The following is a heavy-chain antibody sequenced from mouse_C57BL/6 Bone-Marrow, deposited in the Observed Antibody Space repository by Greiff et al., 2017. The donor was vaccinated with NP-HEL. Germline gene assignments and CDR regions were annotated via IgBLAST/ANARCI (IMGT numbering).Heavy chain of an antibody. CDR3: AREGGLRRRTYAMDY. CDR2: INYDGSST. CDR1: GFTFSDYY. Sequence: EVMLVESEGGLVQPGSSMKLSCTASGFTFSDYYMAWVRQVPEKGLEWVANINYDGSSTYYLDSLKRRFIISRDNAKNNLYMQMSSRKTEDTATDYWAREGGLRRRTYAMDYWGQGTSVTVSS. J-gene: IGHJ4*01. D-gene: IGHD2-4*01. V-gene: IGHV5-16*01.